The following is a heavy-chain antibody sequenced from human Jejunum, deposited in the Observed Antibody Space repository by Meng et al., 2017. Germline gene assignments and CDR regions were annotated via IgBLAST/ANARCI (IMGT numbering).Heavy chain of an antibody. Sequence: ASVKASCKASGYTLSSFGITWVRQAPGQGLEWMGWISANNDNTNYAQKLQGRVTMTTDTSTSTAYMELRSLSFDDTAVYYCARSYYYDSSGSSYYDYWGQGTLVTVSS. V-gene: IGHV1-18*01. CDR3: ARSYYYDSSGSSYYDY. D-gene: IGHD3-22*01. J-gene: IGHJ4*02. CDR2: ISANNDNT. CDR1: GYTLSSFG.